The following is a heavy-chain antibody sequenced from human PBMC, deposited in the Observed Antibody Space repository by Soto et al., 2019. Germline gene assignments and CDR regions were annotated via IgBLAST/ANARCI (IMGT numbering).Heavy chain of an antibody. D-gene: IGHD2-2*01. V-gene: IGHV1-8*01. Sequence: EASVKVSCKASGYTFTSYDINWVRQATGQGLEWMGWMNPNSGNTGYAQKFQGRVTMTRNTSISTAYMELSSLRSEDAAVYYCARGSEKVVLVPAAATIRSYYYRGMDVWG. CDR3: ARGSEKVVLVPAAATIRSYYYRGMDV. J-gene: IGHJ6*02. CDR1: GYTFTSYD. CDR2: MNPNSGNT.